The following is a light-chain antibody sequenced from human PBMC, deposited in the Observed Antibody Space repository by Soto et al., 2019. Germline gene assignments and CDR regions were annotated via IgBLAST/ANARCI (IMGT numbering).Light chain of an antibody. Sequence: EVVLTQSPGTLSLSPGERATLSCRASQSVSNKYLAWYQQKPGQSPKLLIFGSSDRATGIPDRFSGNGSGTDFPLTISSLEPEDCAVYYCQQYGSSPPYTFGQGTKLELK. CDR3: QQYGSSPPYT. J-gene: IGKJ2*01. CDR1: QSVSNKY. V-gene: IGKV3-20*01. CDR2: GSS.